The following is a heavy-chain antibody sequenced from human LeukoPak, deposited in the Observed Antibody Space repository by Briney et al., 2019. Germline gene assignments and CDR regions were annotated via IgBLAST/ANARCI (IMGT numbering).Heavy chain of an antibody. D-gene: IGHD1-26*01. Sequence: PGGSLRLSCAASGFTFSSYWMHWVRQAPGKGLVWVSGINSDGSSTIYADSVKGRFTISRDNAKNTLYLQMNSLRAEDTAVYYCARVPRGIVGARFDYWGQGTLVTVSS. CDR2: INSDGSST. J-gene: IGHJ4*02. CDR3: ARVPRGIVGARFDY. CDR1: GFTFSSYW. V-gene: IGHV3-74*01.